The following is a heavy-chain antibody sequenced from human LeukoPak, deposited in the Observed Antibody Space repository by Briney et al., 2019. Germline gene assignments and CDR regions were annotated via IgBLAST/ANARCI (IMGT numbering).Heavy chain of an antibody. Sequence: SETLSLTCTVSGGSISTYFWSWIRQPPGKRLEWIGHVYFSGSTNYNPSLESRATISVDTSKNQFSLTLSSVTAADTAVYYCARHKSSGSYPLDYWGQGILVTVSS. CDR2: VYFSGST. CDR1: GGSISTYF. V-gene: IGHV4-59*08. D-gene: IGHD3-22*01. CDR3: ARHKSSGSYPLDY. J-gene: IGHJ4*02.